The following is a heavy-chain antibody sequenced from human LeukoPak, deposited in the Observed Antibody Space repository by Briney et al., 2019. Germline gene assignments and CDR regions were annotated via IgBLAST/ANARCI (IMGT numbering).Heavy chain of an antibody. CDR1: GGSISSYY. J-gene: IGHJ6*03. V-gene: IGHV4-59*12. Sequence: SETLSLTCTVSGGSISSYYWSWIRQPPGKGLEWIGYIYHSGSTYYNPSLKSRVTISVDRSKNQFSLKLSSVTAADTAVYYCARAPYSNYVYYYYYYMDVWGKGTTVTVSS. D-gene: IGHD4-11*01. CDR2: IYHSGST. CDR3: ARAPYSNYVYYYYYYMDV.